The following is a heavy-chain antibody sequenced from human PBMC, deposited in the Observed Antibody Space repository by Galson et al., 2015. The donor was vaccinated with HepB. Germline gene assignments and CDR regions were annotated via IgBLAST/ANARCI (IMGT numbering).Heavy chain of an antibody. CDR3: ARDSGSYPIYYYYMDV. V-gene: IGHV1-69*04. Sequence: SVKVSCKASGGTFSSYAISWVRQAPGQGLEWMGRIIPILGIANYAQKFQGRVTITADKSTSTAYMELSSLRSEDTAVYYCARDSGSYPIYYYYMDVWGKGTTVTVSS. J-gene: IGHJ6*03. CDR2: IIPILGIA. CDR1: GGTFSSYA. D-gene: IGHD1-26*01.